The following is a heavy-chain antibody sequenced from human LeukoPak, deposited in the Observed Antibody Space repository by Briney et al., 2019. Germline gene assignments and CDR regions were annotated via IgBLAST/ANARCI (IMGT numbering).Heavy chain of an antibody. CDR3: ARDLWPSAIPYPKVTTVTDYFDY. D-gene: IGHD4-17*01. V-gene: IGHV4-61*02. CDR2: IYTSGST. Sequence: PSQTLSLTCTVSGGSISSGSYYWSWIRQPAGKGLEWIGRIYTSGSTNYNPSLKSRVTISVDTSKNQFSLKLSSVTAADTAVYYCARDLWPSAIPYPKVTTVTDYFDYWGQGTLVTVSS. CDR1: GGSISSGSYY. J-gene: IGHJ4*02.